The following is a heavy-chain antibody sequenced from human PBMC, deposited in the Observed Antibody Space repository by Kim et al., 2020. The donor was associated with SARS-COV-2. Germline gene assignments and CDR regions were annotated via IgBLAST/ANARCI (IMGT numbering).Heavy chain of an antibody. CDR3: ARHAYHYAEFDP. CDR2: IYYSGST. J-gene: IGHJ5*02. CDR1: GGSISSYY. Sequence: SETLSLTCTVSGGSISSYYWIWIRQPPGKGLEWIGYIYYSGSTNYNPSLKSRVTISVDTSKNQFSLKLSSATAADTAAYYCARHAYHYAEFDPWGQVTL. V-gene: IGHV4-59*08. D-gene: IGHD2-2*01.